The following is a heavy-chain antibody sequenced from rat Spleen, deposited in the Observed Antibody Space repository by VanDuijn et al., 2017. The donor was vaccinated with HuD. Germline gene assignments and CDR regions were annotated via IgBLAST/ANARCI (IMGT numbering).Heavy chain of an antibody. CDR1: GFTFSNYY. V-gene: IGHV5-25*01. CDR3: ARPDSHYYVMDA. D-gene: IGHD1-7*01. CDR2: INTGGSNT. Sequence: EVQLVESGGGLVQPGRSMKLSCAASGFTFSNYYMAWVRQAPTKGLEWVTSINTGGSNTYYRDSVNGRFTISRDNAKSTLYLQMDSLRSEDTATYYCARPDSHYYVMDAWGQGASVTVSS. J-gene: IGHJ4*01.